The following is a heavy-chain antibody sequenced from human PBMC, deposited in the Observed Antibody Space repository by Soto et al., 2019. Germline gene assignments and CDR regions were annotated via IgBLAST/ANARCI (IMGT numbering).Heavy chain of an antibody. D-gene: IGHD2-8*02. Sequence: QVQLQESGPGLMKPSETLSLTCTVSGASITGSSYWSWIRQPAGKGLEWIGRFSLSGTTSYNPSPRSRVTMSADVSKNQFSLRLTSVTAADTALYYCARGMTPPGAPAWYYFDSWGQGTLVTVSS. J-gene: IGHJ4*02. CDR1: GASITGSSY. CDR3: ARGMTPPGAPAWYYFDS. V-gene: IGHV4-4*07. CDR2: FSLSGTT.